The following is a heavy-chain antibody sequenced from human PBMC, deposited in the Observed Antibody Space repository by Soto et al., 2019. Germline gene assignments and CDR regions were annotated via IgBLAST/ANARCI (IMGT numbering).Heavy chain of an antibody. Sequence: EVQLVESGGGLVQPGGSLKLSCAASGFTFSGSAMHWVRQASGKGLEWVGRIRSKANSYATAYAASVKGRFTISRDDSKNTAYLQMNSLKTEDTAVYYCTADTAMTNYGMDVWGQGTTVIVSS. D-gene: IGHD5-18*01. V-gene: IGHV3-73*02. CDR3: TADTAMTNYGMDV. CDR2: IRSKANSYAT. CDR1: GFTFSGSA. J-gene: IGHJ6*02.